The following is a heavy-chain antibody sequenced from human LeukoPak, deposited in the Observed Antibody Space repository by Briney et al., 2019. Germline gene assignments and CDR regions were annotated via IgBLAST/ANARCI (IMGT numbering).Heavy chain of an antibody. V-gene: IGHV1-69*13. CDR3: ARVRYDILTGYYPFDY. J-gene: IGHJ4*02. CDR2: IIPIFGTA. Sequence: SVKVSCKASGGTFSSYAISWVRQAPGQGLEWMGGIIPIFGTANYAQKFQGRVTITADESTSTAYMELSSLRSEDTAVYYCARVRYDILTGYYPFDYWGQGTLVTVSS. CDR1: GGTFSSYA. D-gene: IGHD3-9*01.